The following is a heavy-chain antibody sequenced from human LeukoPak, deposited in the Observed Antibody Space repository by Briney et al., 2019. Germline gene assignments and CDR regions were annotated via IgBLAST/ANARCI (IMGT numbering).Heavy chain of an antibody. V-gene: IGHV4-59*01. Sequence: SETLSLTCTVSGGSISSYYWSWIRQPPGKGLEWIGYIYYSGSTNYNPSLKSRVTISVDTSKNQFSLKLSSVTAADTAVYYCAREVGSGYFQHWGQGTLVTVSS. CDR2: IYYSGST. D-gene: IGHD3-10*01. CDR1: GGSISSYY. J-gene: IGHJ1*01. CDR3: AREVGSGYFQH.